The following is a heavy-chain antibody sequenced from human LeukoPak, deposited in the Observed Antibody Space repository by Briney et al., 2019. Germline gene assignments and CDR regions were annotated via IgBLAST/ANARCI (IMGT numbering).Heavy chain of an antibody. CDR2: INHSGST. V-gene: IGHV4-34*01. J-gene: IGHJ4*02. CDR1: GGSFSGYY. CDR3: ARAAGLYHHWGIDY. D-gene: IGHD7-27*01. Sequence: SETLSLTCAVYGGSFSGYYWSWIRQPPGKGLEWIGEINHSGSTNYNPSLKSRVTVSVDTSKNQFSLKLSSVTAADTAVYYCARAAGLYHHWGIDYWGQGTLVTVSS.